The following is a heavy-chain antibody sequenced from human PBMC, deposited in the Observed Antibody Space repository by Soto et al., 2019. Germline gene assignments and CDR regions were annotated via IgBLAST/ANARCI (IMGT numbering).Heavy chain of an antibody. CDR1: GFTFSSYG. V-gene: IGHV3-33*01. CDR3: TRDPLIAVAAYDAFDI. CDR2: IWYDGSNK. Sequence: QVQLVESGGGVVQRGGSLRLSCAASGFTFSSYGMHWVRQAPGKGLELVAVIWYDGSNKYYADSVKGRYTISRDDSKNTVYLQMNSLGAEDTAVYYCTRDPLIAVAAYDAFDIWGQGTSVTVSS. D-gene: IGHD6-19*01. J-gene: IGHJ3*02.